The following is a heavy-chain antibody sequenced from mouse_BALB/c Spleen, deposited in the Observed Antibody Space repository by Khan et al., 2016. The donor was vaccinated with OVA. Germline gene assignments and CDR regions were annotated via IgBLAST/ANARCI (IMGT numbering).Heavy chain of an antibody. V-gene: IGHV5-6*01. CDR2: ISSGGDYT. CDR3: ADHLTGSFAY. D-gene: IGHD4-1*01. Sequence: EVVLVESGGDLVKPGGSLKLSCAASGFTFSSYSMSWVRQTPDKRLEWVASISSGGDYTYYPDSVKGRFTISRDNAKNTLYLQMSDLKSEDTAMYYCADHLTGSFAYGGQGNMVTVDA. CDR1: GFTFSSYS. J-gene: IGHJ3*01.